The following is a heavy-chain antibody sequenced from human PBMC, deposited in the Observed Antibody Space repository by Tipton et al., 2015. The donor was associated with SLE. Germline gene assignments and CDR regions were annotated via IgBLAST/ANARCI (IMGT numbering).Heavy chain of an antibody. J-gene: IGHJ4*02. CDR3: ARLGVTMVRGVREDYFDY. CDR2: IYYSGST. Sequence: TLSLTCTVSGGSISSHYWSWIRQPPGKGLEWIGYIYYSGSTNYNPSLKSRVTISVDTSKNQFSLKLSSVTAADTAVYYCARLGVTMVRGVREDYFDYWGQGTLVTVSS. V-gene: IGHV4-59*08. CDR1: GGSISSHY. D-gene: IGHD3-10*01.